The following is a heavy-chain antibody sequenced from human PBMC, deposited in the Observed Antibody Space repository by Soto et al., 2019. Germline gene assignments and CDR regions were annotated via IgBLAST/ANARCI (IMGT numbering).Heavy chain of an antibody. J-gene: IGHJ6*03. CDR1: GYTFTSYG. Sequence: QVQLVQSGAEVKKPGASVKVSCKASGYTFTSYGISWVRQAPGQGLEWMGWISAYNGNTNYAQTLQGRVTITTDTSTRTAYMELRSLRSDDTAVYYCARVGEGFGELSYYYYYYYMDVWGKGTKVTVSS. V-gene: IGHV1-18*01. D-gene: IGHD3-10*01. CDR3: ARVGEGFGELSYYYYYYYMDV. CDR2: ISAYNGNT.